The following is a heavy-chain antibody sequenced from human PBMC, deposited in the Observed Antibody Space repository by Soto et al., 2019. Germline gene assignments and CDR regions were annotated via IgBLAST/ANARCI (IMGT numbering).Heavy chain of an antibody. Sequence: PGGSLRLSCAASGFTFSSYGMHWVRQAPGKGLEWVAVISYDGSNKYYADSVKGRFTISRDNSKNTLYLQMNSLRAEDTAVYYCAKDVSYYDFWSGYYKPKAGYYYYYGMDVWGPGTTVTVSS. J-gene: IGHJ6*02. CDR1: GFTFSSYG. CDR2: ISYDGSNK. V-gene: IGHV3-30*18. CDR3: AKDVSYYDFWSGYYKPKAGYYYYYGMDV. D-gene: IGHD3-3*01.